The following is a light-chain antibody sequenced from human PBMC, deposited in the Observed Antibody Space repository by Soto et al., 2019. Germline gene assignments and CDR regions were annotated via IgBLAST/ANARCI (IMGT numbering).Light chain of an antibody. CDR1: RGIGNA. V-gene: IGKV1-27*01. Sequence: DIQMTQSPSSLSASVGDRVTITCRPSRGIGNALAWYQQKPGTVPKLLIHSASTLQSGVPSRFSGSGSGTDFTLTISSLQPEDVGSYYCQKYDSAPTFGPGTKVDIK. CDR2: SAS. CDR3: QKYDSAPT. J-gene: IGKJ1*01.